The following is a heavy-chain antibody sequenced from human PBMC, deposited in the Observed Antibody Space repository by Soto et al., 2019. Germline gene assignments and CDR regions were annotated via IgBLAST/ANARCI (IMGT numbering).Heavy chain of an antibody. CDR2: IIPIFGTA. CDR1: GGTFSSYT. J-gene: IGHJ4*02. D-gene: IGHD2-8*01. Sequence: GASVKVSCKASGGTFSSYTISWVRQAPGQGLEWMGGIIPIFGTANYAQKFQGRVTITADESTSTAYMELSSLRSEDTAVYYCARQDEYCTNGVCYFDYWGQGTLVTVSS. CDR3: ARQDEYCTNGVCYFDY. V-gene: IGHV1-69*13.